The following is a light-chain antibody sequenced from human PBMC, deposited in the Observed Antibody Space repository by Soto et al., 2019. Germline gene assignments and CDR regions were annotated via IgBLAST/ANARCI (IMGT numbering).Light chain of an antibody. Sequence: EIVMTQSPATLSVSPGERATLSCRAGQSVSSYLAWYQQKPGQAPRLLIYGASTRATGIPARFSGSGSGTEFTLTISSLQSEDFAVYYCQQYGTSPPTFGQGTKVDI. J-gene: IGKJ1*01. CDR3: QQYGTSPPT. V-gene: IGKV3-15*01. CDR1: QSVSSY. CDR2: GAS.